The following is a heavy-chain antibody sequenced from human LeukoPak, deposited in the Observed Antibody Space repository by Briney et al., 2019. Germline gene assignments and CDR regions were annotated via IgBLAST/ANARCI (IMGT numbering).Heavy chain of an antibody. CDR1: GFTFGDYA. Sequence: PGGSLRLSCTASGFTFGDYAMNWVRQAPGKGLEWISYINSRSTTIYNADSVKGRFTISRDNAKNSLYLQMNSLRAEDTAVYYCARTYYSDSSNTASPFDYWGQGTLVTVSS. CDR2: INSRSTTI. V-gene: IGHV3-48*01. CDR3: ARTYYSDSSNTASPFDY. D-gene: IGHD3-22*01. J-gene: IGHJ4*02.